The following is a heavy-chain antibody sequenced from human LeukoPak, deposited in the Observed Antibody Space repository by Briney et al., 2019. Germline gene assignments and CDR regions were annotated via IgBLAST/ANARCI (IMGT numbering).Heavy chain of an antibody. CDR2: IYTSGST. V-gene: IGHV4-61*02. D-gene: IGHD5-18*01. CDR3: ARFSYGLDY. CDR1: GGSISSGSYY. Sequence: SQTLSLTCTVSGGSISSGSYYWSWIRQPAGKGLEWIGRIYTSGSTNYNPSLKSRVTISVDTSKNQFSLKLSSVTAADTAVYYCARFSYGLDYWGQGTLVTVSS. J-gene: IGHJ4*02.